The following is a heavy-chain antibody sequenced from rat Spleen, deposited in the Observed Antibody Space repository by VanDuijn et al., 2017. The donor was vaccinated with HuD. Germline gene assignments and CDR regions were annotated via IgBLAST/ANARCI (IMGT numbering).Heavy chain of an antibody. D-gene: IGHD3-8*01. CDR1: GFNFNDYG. CDR3: ARVIPPLDY. CDR2: INRENSTI. Sequence: EVKLVEAGGGLVQPGRSLKLSCAASGFNFNDYGMGWVRQAPEKGLEWIGEINRENSTINYIPSLKDKLTISRDNAQNTLYLQMSKLRSEDTAIYYCARVIPPLDYWGQGVMVTVSS. V-gene: IGHV4-2*01. J-gene: IGHJ2*01.